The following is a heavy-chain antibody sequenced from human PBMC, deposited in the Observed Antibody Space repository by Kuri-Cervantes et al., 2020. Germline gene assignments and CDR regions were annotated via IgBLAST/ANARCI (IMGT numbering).Heavy chain of an antibody. CDR1: GFTFSSYS. Sequence: GESLKISCAASGFTFSSYSMNWVRQAPGKGLEWASSISSSSSYIYYADSVKGRFTISRDNAKNSLYLQMNSLRAEDTAVYYCARVPPLGLQPNPYFDYWGQGTLVTVSS. CDR2: ISSSSSYI. J-gene: IGHJ4*02. CDR3: ARVPPLGLQPNPYFDY. V-gene: IGHV3-21*01. D-gene: IGHD4-11*01.